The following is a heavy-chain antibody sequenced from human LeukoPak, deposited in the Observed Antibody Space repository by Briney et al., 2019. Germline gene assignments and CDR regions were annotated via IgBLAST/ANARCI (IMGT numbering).Heavy chain of an antibody. V-gene: IGHV3-30*04. Sequence: GRSLRLSCAASGFTFSSYAMHWVRQAPGKGLEWVAVISYDGSNKYYADSVKGRFTISRDNAKNSLYLQMNSLRAEDTAVYYCARDFGYSSGWNYYYYYYMDVWGKGTTVTVSS. CDR3: ARDFGYSSGWNYYYYYYMDV. CDR1: GFTFSSYA. CDR2: ISYDGSNK. D-gene: IGHD6-19*01. J-gene: IGHJ6*03.